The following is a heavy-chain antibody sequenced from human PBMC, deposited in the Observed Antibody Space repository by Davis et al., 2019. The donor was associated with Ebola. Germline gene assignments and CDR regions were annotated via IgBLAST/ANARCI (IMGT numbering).Heavy chain of an antibody. CDR1: GGTFSSYA. CDR2: IIPIFGTA. D-gene: IGHD3-16*01. CDR3: ARHIATTRLAEIPRGDYYYYYGMDV. Sequence: VKVSCKASGGTFSSYAISWVRQAPGQGLEWMGGIIPIFGTANYAQKFQGRVTIPADESTSTAYMELSSLRSEDTAVYYCARHIATTRLAEIPRGDYYYYYGMDVWGQGTTVTVSS. J-gene: IGHJ6*02. V-gene: IGHV1-69*13.